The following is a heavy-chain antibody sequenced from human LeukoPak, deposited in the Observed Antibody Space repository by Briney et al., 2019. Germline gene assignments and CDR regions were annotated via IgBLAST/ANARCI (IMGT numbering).Heavy chain of an antibody. D-gene: IGHD3-22*01. Sequence: GGSLILSCAASGFTFSSYAMSWVRQAPGKGLEWVSATSGSGGSTYYADSVKGRFTISRDNSKNTLYLQMNSLRAEDTAVYYCAKPATYDSSGFDYWGQGTLVTVSS. CDR3: AKPATYDSSGFDY. J-gene: IGHJ4*02. CDR1: GFTFSSYA. V-gene: IGHV3-23*01. CDR2: TSGSGGST.